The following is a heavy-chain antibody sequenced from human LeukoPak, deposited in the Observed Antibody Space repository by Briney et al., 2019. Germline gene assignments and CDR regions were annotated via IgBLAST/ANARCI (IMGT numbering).Heavy chain of an antibody. CDR3: ARDGAPWNYYYYYMDV. Sequence: GGSLRLSCAASGFTFDDYGMSWVRQAPGKGVEGVCGINWNGGRKVYADTVKGRFTISRDNAKNSLYMQMNNLRTEDTALYYCARDGAPWNYYYYYMDVWGKGTTVTVSS. CDR2: INWNGGRK. D-gene: IGHD3-16*01. J-gene: IGHJ6*03. CDR1: GFTFDDYG. V-gene: IGHV3-20*04.